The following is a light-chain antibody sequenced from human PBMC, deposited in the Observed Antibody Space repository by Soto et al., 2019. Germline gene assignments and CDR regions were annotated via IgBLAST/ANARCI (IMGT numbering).Light chain of an antibody. J-gene: IGKJ1*01. CDR3: QQYNNWGT. CDR1: QSVSSN. CDR2: GAS. Sequence: EIVMTQSPATLSVSPGERATLSCRASQSVSSNLAWYQQKPGQAPRLLIYGASTRATGIPARFSGSGSGTEFTLTISSLHSEDFAVYYCQQYNNWGTFGHGTKVDIK. V-gene: IGKV3-15*01.